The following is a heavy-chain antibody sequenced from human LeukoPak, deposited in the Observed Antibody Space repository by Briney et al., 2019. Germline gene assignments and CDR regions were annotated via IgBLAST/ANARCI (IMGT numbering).Heavy chain of an antibody. CDR3: ARYRGSHNWFDP. CDR1: GYTFTSYG. J-gene: IGHJ5*02. CDR2: IIPIFGTA. D-gene: IGHD1-26*01. Sequence: ASVKVSCKASGYTFTSYGISWVRQAPGQGLEWVGGIIPIFGTANYAQKFQGRVTITADKSTSTAYMELNSLRSENTAVYYCARYRGSHNWFDPSGQGTLVTVSS. V-gene: IGHV1-69*06.